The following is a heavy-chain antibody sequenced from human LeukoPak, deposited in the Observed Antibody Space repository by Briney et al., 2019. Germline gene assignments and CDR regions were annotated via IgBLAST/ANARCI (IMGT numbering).Heavy chain of an antibody. Sequence: ASVKVSCKASGYTFTGYYMHWVRQAPGQGLEWMGWINPNSGGTNYAQKFQGRVTMARDTSISTAYMELSRLRSDDTAVYYCARDAHYYGSSGHLPTVAGYWGQGTLVTVSS. V-gene: IGHV1-2*02. D-gene: IGHD3-22*01. CDR3: ARDAHYYGSSGHLPTVAGY. CDR1: GYTFTGYY. CDR2: INPNSGGT. J-gene: IGHJ4*02.